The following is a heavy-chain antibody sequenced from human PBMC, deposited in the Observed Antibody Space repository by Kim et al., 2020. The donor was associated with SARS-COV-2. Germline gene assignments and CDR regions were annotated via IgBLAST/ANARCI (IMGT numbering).Heavy chain of an antibody. D-gene: IGHD1-26*01. CDR3: TKQVWEQASRFDY. CDR1: GFTFSSYA. V-gene: IGHV3-23*01. CDR2: ISGRGDGT. Sequence: GGSLRLSCAASGFTFSSYAMSWVRQAPGKGLEWVSAISGRGDGTYHADSVKGRFTISRDNSKNTMSLQMNSLRAEDTALYYCTKQVWEQASRFDYWGQGTLVTVSS. J-gene: IGHJ4*02.